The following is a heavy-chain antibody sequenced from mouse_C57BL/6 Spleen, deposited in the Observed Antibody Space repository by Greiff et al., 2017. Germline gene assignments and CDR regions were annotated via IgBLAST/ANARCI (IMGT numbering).Heavy chain of an antibody. CDR2: ISNLAYSI. V-gene: IGHV5-15*01. J-gene: IGHJ3*01. D-gene: IGHD2-3*01. CDR1: GFTFSDYG. Sequence: EVKLMESGGGLVQPGGSLKLSCAASGFTFSDYGMAWVRQAPRKGPEWVAFISNLAYSIYYADTVTGRFTISRENAKNTLYLEMSSLRSEDTAMYYCARGDDGAWFAYWGQGTLVTVSA. CDR3: ARGDDGAWFAY.